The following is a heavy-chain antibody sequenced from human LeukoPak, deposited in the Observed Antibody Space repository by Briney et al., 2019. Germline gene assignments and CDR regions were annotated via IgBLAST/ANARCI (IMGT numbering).Heavy chain of an antibody. D-gene: IGHD3-10*01. J-gene: IGHJ4*02. V-gene: IGHV3-21*06. CDR1: GFTFSSYS. Sequence: GGSLRLSCAASGFTFSSYSMNWVRQAPGKGLEWVSSMSTRSSYIYYADSVKGRFTISRDNARNSLYLQMNSLRADDTAVYYCAARDSYGSGSYPIDYWGQGTLVTVSS. CDR3: AARDSYGSGSYPIDY. CDR2: MSTRSSYI.